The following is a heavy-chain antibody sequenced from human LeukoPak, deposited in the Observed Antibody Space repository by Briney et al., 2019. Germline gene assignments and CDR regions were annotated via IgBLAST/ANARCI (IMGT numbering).Heavy chain of an antibody. D-gene: IGHD5-24*01. V-gene: IGHV1-2*02. J-gene: IGHJ4*02. Sequence: ASVKVSCKASGYTFTGYYMHWVRQAPGQGLEWMGWINPNSGGTNYAQEFQGRVTMTRDTSISTAYMELSRLRSDDTAVYYCARDETRDGSFDYWGQGTLVTVSS. CDR2: INPNSGGT. CDR3: ARDETRDGSFDY. CDR1: GYTFTGYY.